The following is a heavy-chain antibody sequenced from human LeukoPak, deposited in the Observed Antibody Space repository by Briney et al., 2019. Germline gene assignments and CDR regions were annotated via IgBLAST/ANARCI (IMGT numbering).Heavy chain of an antibody. CDR1: DGSVSGGGCY. CDR2: VYYSGTT. Sequence: PSETLSLTCTVSDGSVSGGGCYWTWIRQHPGKGLEWIGYVYYSGTTYYNPSLKSRVTISVDTSEDQFSLKLSSVTAADTAVYYCARSPIAVDDKEDYYYYYMDVWGKGTTVTVSS. D-gene: IGHD3-9*01. CDR3: ARSPIAVDDKEDYYYYYMDV. J-gene: IGHJ6*03. V-gene: IGHV4-31*03.